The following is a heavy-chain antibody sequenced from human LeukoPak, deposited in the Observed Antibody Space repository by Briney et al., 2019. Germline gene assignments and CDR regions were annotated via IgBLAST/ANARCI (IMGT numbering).Heavy chain of an antibody. CDR1: GFTFSSYS. D-gene: IGHD2/OR15-2a*01. CDR2: IWYDGSNK. V-gene: IGHV3-33*08. CDR3: AREGPRGNSQFDY. Sequence: GGSLRLSCAASGFTFSSYSMNWVRQAPGKGLEWVALIWYDGSNKYYTDSVKGRLTISRDNSKNTLYLQMNSLRAEDTAIYYCAREGPRGNSQFDYWGQGTLVTVSS. J-gene: IGHJ4*02.